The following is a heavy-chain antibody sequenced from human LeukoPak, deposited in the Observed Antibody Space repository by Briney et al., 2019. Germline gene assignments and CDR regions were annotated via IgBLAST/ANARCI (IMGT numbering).Heavy chain of an antibody. CDR2: IGGSGGST. CDR3: AKDGFWSPVSQAYYFDF. CDR1: GFTFSGYA. D-gene: IGHD3-3*01. J-gene: IGHJ4*02. V-gene: IGHV3-23*01. Sequence: GGSLRLSCAASGFTFSGYAMSWVRQAPGKGLEWVSAIGGSGGSTYYADSVKGRFTISRDNSKSTLYLQMNSLRAEDTAVYYCAKDGFWSPVSQAYYFDFWGQGTPVTVSS.